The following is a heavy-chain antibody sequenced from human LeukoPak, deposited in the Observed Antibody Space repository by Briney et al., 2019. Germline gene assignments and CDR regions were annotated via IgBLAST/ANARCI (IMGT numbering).Heavy chain of an antibody. Sequence: ASVKVSFTASGGTFSIYAISWVRQAPGQGLEWMGRIIPILGIANYAQKFQGRVTITADKSTSTAYMELSSLRSEDTAVYYCARSHRNYDSSGYYPVHNYYYGMDVWGQGTTVTVSS. CDR1: GGTFSIYA. D-gene: IGHD3-22*01. CDR3: ARSHRNYDSSGYYPVHNYYYGMDV. V-gene: IGHV1-69*04. CDR2: IIPILGIA. J-gene: IGHJ6*02.